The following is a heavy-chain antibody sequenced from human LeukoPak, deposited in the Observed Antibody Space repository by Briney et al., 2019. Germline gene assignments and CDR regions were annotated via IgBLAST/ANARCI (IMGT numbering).Heavy chain of an antibody. J-gene: IGHJ4*02. V-gene: IGHV1-46*01. CDR1: GYTFTSYY. D-gene: IGHD2-2*01. CDR3: ARGSSTSAYFVY. CDR2: INPSEGST. Sequence: ASVKLSCKASGYTFTSYYIHWVRQAPGQGLEWMGIINPSEGSTSDTQKFQSRVTMTRDTSTSTVYMELSSLRSEDTAVYHCARGSSTSAYFVYWGQGALVTVSS.